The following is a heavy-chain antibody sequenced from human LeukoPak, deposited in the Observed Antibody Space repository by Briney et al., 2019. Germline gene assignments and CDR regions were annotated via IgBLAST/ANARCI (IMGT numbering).Heavy chain of an antibody. J-gene: IGHJ4*02. Sequence: SETLSLTCAVYGGSFSGYYWSWIRQPPGKGLEWIGEINHSGSTNYNPSLKSRVTISVDTPKNQFSLKLSSVTAADTAVYYCARGPAGDRGYWGQGTLVTVSS. CDR3: ARGPAGDRGY. CDR2: INHSGST. V-gene: IGHV4-34*01. D-gene: IGHD7-27*01. CDR1: GGSFSGYY.